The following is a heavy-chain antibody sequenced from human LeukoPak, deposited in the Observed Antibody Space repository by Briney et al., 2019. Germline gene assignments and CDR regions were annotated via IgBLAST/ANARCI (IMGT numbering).Heavy chain of an antibody. CDR2: IYHTGST. D-gene: IGHD2-2*01. CDR3: ARLQYCGGTSCYWFDP. V-gene: IGHV4-30-2*01. J-gene: IGHJ5*02. Sequence: SETLSLTCDVSGGSISSGLYSWSWIRQPLGKGLEWIGYIYHTGSTYYNPSLKSRVTISVDTSKNQFSLRLSSVTAADTAVYYCARLQYCGGTSCYWFDPWGQGTLVTVSS. CDR1: GGSISSGLYS.